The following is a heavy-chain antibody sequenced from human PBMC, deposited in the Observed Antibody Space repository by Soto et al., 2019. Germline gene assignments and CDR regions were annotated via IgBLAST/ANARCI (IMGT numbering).Heavy chain of an antibody. Sequence: PSETLSLTCTVSGSSISPFYWSWIRQPPGKGLGCIWYIYYTGSTKYNPSLKSRVTLSLGTSRNHLSLKLSSVTPADTAVYFCTRVGGYYGDYPNFDYWGPGTLVTVSS. CDR2: IYYTGST. CDR1: GSSISPFY. CDR3: TRVGGYYGDYPNFDY. J-gene: IGHJ4*02. V-gene: IGHV4-59*01. D-gene: IGHD4-17*01.